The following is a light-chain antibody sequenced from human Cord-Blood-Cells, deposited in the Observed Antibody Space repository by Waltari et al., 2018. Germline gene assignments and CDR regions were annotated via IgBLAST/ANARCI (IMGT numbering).Light chain of an antibody. Sequence: DIQMTQSPSTLSASVGDRITITCRASQSISSWLAWYQQKPGKAPKLLIYDASSLESGVPSRFSGSGSGTEFTLTISSLQPDDFATYYCQQYNSYSLTFGGGTKVEIK. V-gene: IGKV1-5*01. CDR2: DAS. J-gene: IGKJ4*01. CDR1: QSISSW. CDR3: QQYNSYSLT.